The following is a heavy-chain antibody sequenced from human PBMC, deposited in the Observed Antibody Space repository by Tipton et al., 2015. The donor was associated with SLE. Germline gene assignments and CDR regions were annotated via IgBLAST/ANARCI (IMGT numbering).Heavy chain of an antibody. CDR1: GFTFGDYA. V-gene: IGHV4-59*12. Sequence: LRLSCTASGFTFGDYAMSWVRQAPGKGLEWVGYMSNSGSTNYNPSLKSRATISVDKSKNQFSLKLTSVTATDTAVYNCARRNYDVLTGYYDAFDIWGQGTMVTVSS. CDR2: MSNSGST. D-gene: IGHD3-9*01. CDR3: ARRNYDVLTGYYDAFDI. J-gene: IGHJ3*02.